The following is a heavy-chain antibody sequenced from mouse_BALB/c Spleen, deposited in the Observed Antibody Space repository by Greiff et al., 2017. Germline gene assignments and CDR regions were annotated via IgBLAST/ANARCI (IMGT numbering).Heavy chain of an antibody. CDR1: GFTFNTYA. V-gene: IGHV10-1*02. Sequence: EVQGVESGGGLVQPKGSLKLSCAASGFTFNTYAMNWVRQAPGKGLEWVARIRSKSNNYATYYADSVKDRFTISRDDSQSMLYLQMNNLKTEDTAMYYCVRWGKSRDYDYAMDYWGQGTSVTVSS. D-gene: IGHD2-4*01. CDR2: IRSKSNNYAT. J-gene: IGHJ4*01. CDR3: VRWGKSRDYDYAMDY.